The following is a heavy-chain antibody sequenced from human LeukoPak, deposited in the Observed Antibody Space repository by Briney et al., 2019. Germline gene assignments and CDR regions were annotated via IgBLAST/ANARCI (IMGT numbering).Heavy chain of an antibody. CDR1: GSSFSRYW. V-gene: IGHV3-7*04. CDR2: IKQDGSEI. D-gene: IGHD1-26*01. Sequence: GGSLRLSCAASGSSFSRYWMSWVRQAPGRGLEWVANIKQDGSEIYYVDSVKGRFTISRDNAKNSLYLQVSSLRPEDTAVYYCARDGYSGSYYDYWGQGTLVTVSS. CDR3: ARDGYSGSYYDY. J-gene: IGHJ4*02.